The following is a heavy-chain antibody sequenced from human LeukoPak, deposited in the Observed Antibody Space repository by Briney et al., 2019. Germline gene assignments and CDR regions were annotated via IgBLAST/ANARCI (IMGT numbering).Heavy chain of an antibody. J-gene: IGHJ4*02. CDR3: ARANYGGNSGFDY. CDR2: IYYSGST. CDR1: GGSISSRTYY. V-gene: IGHV4-39*07. D-gene: IGHD4-23*01. Sequence: SETLSLTCTVSGGSISSRTYYWAWIRQPPGQGLEWIGNIYYSGSTYYNPSLKSRLTMSVDTSKNQFSLKLSSVTAADTAVYYCARANYGGNSGFDYWGQGTLVTVSS.